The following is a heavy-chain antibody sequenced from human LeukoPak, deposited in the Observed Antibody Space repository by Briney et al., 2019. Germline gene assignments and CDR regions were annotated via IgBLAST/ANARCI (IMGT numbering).Heavy chain of an antibody. CDR3: AKDLLGVVPAASFDY. Sequence: GGALRLSCAPPGFTFSSYAMSRVRQAPGKGLGWVSVFSGSGGSTYYADSVRGRFTIYRDNSKNTLYLQMNSLRAEDTAVYYCAKDLLGVVPAASFDYWGQGTLVTVSS. D-gene: IGHD2-2*01. V-gene: IGHV3-23*01. CDR2: FSGSGGST. CDR1: GFTFSSYA. J-gene: IGHJ4*02.